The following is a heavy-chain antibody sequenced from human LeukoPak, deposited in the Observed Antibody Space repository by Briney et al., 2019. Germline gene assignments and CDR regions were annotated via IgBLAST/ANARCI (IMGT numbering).Heavy chain of an antibody. CDR1: GFTFSNAW. Sequence: GGTLRLSCAASGFTFSNAWMSWVRQAPGRGEEWIGLIKSKTDGGTTVYAAPVKGRFNISRDDSKNTLYLQMNSLKTEDTAVYYCTTGYGSGNACDFWGQGTLVTVSS. V-gene: IGHV3-15*01. CDR3: TTGYGSGNACDF. D-gene: IGHD3-10*01. CDR2: IKSKTDGGTT. J-gene: IGHJ4*02.